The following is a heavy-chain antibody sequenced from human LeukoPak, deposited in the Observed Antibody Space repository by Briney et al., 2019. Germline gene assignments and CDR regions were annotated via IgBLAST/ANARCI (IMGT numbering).Heavy chain of an antibody. CDR2: IHHSGNS. Sequence: SETLSLTCTVSGASVTDYYWSWIRQSPGKGLEWISYIHHSGNSDYNPSLRSRVTTSLDTSKNQFSLSLTSVTAADTAVYYCARGSGYTGWFDPWGQGTLVTVSS. CDR1: GASVTDYY. V-gene: IGHV4-59*02. J-gene: IGHJ5*02. CDR3: ARGSGYTGWFDP. D-gene: IGHD2-2*02.